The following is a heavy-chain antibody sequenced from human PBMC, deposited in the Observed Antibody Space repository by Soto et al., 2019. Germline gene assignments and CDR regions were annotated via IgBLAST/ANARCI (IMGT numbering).Heavy chain of an antibody. D-gene: IGHD2-15*01. CDR1: GFTFSDFW. Sequence: PGGSLRLSCAASGFTFSDFWVTWVRQAPGKGLEWVANIKQDGSERYYVDSVKGRFTISRDNAKNSLILQMNSLRAENTAVYNLAASEVYSFNRWARGTVFTVSS. V-gene: IGHV3-7*05. CDR3: AASEVYSFNR. CDR2: IKQDGSER. J-gene: IGHJ4*02.